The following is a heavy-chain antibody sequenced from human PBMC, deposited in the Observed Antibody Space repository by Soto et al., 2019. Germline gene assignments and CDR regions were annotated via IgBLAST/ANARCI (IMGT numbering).Heavy chain of an antibody. J-gene: IGHJ6*02. CDR3: AHSPETREGYYYGMDV. V-gene: IGHV2-5*01. CDR1: GFSLSTSGVG. Sequence: SGPTVVNPTQTLTLTCTFSGFSLSTSGVGVGWIRQPPGKALEWLALIYWNDDKRYSPSLKSRLTITKDTSKNQVVLTMTNMDPVDTATYYCAHSPETREGYYYGMDVWGQGTTVTVSS. D-gene: IGHD1-26*01. CDR2: IYWNDDK.